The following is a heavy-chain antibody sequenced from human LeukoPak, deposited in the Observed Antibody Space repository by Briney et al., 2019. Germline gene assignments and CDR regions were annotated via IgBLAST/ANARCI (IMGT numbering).Heavy chain of an antibody. CDR3: ARAQSSSGWSPPYYFDY. D-gene: IGHD6-19*01. CDR1: GGSISSYY. V-gene: IGHV4-59*12. CDR2: IYYSGST. Sequence: SETLSLTCTVSGGSISSYYWSWIRQPPGKGLEWIGYIYYSGSTNYNPSLKSRVTISVDTSKNQFSLKLSSVTAADTAVYYCARAQSSSGWSPPYYFDYWGQGTLVTVSS. J-gene: IGHJ4*02.